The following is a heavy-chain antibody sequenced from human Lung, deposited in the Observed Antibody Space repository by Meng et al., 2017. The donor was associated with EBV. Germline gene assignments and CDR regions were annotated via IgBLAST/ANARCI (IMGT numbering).Heavy chain of an antibody. CDR2: ISRSSSNK. CDR3: AREFHSGFSDY. Sequence: EVQLVESGGGLVKPGGSMRRSCAASGLTFSSYSMNWVRQATGKGLEWVSSISRSSSNKYYADSVKGRFTISRDNAKNSLYLQMNSLRAEDTAVYYCAREFHSGFSDYWGQGTLVTVS. D-gene: IGHD3-22*01. CDR1: GLTFSSYS. J-gene: IGHJ4*02. V-gene: IGHV3-21*01.